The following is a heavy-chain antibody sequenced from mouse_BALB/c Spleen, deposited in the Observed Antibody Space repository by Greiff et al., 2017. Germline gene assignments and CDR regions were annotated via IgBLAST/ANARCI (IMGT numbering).Heavy chain of an antibody. Sequence: EVMLVESGAELVRSGASVKLSCTASGFNIKDYYMHWVKQRPEQGLEWIGWIDPENGDTEYAPKFQGKATMTADTSSNTAYLQLSSLTSEDTAVYYCNARYDDYAMDYWGQGTSVTVSS. J-gene: IGHJ4*01. CDR3: NARYDDYAMDY. CDR2: IDPENGDT. D-gene: IGHD2-14*01. CDR1: GFNIKDYY. V-gene: IGHV14-4*02.